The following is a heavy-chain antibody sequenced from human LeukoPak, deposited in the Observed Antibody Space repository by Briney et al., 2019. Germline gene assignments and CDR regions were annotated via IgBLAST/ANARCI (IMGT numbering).Heavy chain of an antibody. CDR1: GGSITSGNFY. D-gene: IGHD3-3*01. CDR3: ARQAQLRYDFWSGYYPQNYYYGMDV. J-gene: IGHJ6*02. V-gene: IGHV4-30-4*01. Sequence: SETLSLTCTVSGGSITSGNFYWSWIRQPPGKGLEWIGYIYYSGSTYYNPSLETRVTISVDTSKNQFSLKLNSVTAADTAVYYCARQAQLRYDFWSGYYPQNYYYGMDVWGQGTTVTVSS. CDR2: IYYSGST.